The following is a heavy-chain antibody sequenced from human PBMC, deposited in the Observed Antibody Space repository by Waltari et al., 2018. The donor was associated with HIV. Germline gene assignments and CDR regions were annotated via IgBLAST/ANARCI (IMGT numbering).Heavy chain of an antibody. D-gene: IGHD3-3*01. V-gene: IGHV3-48*01. CDR3: ARDRFGYYGMDI. J-gene: IGHJ6*02. CDR1: GFSSNRYS. Sequence: EVLLVESGGGLVQPGGSLRLSCSASGFSSNRYSMNWVRQAPGKGLEWLSYISSDSDTKNYADSVKGRFSISRDTAKNSLYLQMNSLRVDDTAVYYCARDRFGYYGMDIWGQGTTVTVSS. CDR2: ISSDSDTK.